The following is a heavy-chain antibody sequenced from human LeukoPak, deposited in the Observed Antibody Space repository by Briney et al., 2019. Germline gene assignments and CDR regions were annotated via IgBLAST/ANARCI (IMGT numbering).Heavy chain of an antibody. CDR3: ARADGRSLRQGAFDI. CDR2: IYYSGST. V-gene: IGHV4-39*07. CDR1: GGSISSSSYY. J-gene: IGHJ3*02. D-gene: IGHD4-17*01. Sequence: NASETLSLTCTVSGGSISSSSYYWGWIRQPPGKGLEWIGSIYYSGSTYYNPSLKSRVTISVDTSKNQFSLKLSSVTAADTAVYYCARADGRSLRQGAFDIWGQGTMVTVSS.